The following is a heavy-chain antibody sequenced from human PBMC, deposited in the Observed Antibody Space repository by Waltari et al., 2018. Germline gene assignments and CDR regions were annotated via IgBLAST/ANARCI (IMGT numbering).Heavy chain of an antibody. CDR2: IYPGDADT. V-gene: IGHV5-51*01. J-gene: IGHJ4*02. CDR1: GYSFSSYW. Sequence: EVQLVQSGAEVKKSGESLKISCKGSGYSFSSYWIGWVRQMPGKGLVGMGIIYPGDADTKYSPSVQGQVTISADKSISTAYLQWSSLKVSDSAMYYCARPSGSIVDTPYWGQGTLVTVTS. CDR3: ARPSGSIVDTPY. D-gene: IGHD1-26*01.